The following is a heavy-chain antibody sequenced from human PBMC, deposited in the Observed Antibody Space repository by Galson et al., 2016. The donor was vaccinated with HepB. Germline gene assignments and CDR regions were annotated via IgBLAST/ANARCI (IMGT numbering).Heavy chain of an antibody. CDR3: TTWLSHHFDY. CDR1: GFTFRNYA. D-gene: IGHD6-19*01. V-gene: IGHV3-23*01. J-gene: IGHJ4*02. Sequence: SLRLSCAASGFTFRNYALSWVRRAPGKGLEWVSHIDGPTPNTHYADSVRGRFSIYRANSRDTLYLQRDSLTAEDSAIYYCTTWLSHHFDYWGQGTRVTVSS. CDR2: IDGPTPNT.